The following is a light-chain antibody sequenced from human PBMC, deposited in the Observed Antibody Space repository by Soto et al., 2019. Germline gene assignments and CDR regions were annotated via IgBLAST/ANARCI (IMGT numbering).Light chain of an antibody. J-gene: IGLJ1*01. V-gene: IGLV2-23*01. Sequence: LTQPASVSGSPGQSITLSCTGTSNDVGTYNLVSWYQQHPGKAPKLIIFEGFKRPSGVSNRFSGSKSGNTASLTISGLQAEDEADYYCSSYAGSTTYVFGTGTNVTVL. CDR1: SNDVGTYNL. CDR3: SSYAGSTTYV. CDR2: EGF.